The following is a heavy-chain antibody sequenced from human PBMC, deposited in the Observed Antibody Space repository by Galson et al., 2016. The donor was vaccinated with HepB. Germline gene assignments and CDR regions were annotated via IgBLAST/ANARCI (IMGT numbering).Heavy chain of an antibody. D-gene: IGHD3-10*01. CDR1: GFTFSNFN. CDR3: ATSDGSGTYSYYYHYYYMDV. CDR2: ISSNRLSI. J-gene: IGHJ6*03. V-gene: IGHV3-21*01. Sequence: SLRLSCAASGFTFSNFNMNWVRQAPGKGLEWVSSISSNRLSIYYADSVTGLFTISRDNAKNSLHLQMNSLRTEDTAVYYCATSDGSGTYSYYYHYYYMDVWGKGTTVTVSS.